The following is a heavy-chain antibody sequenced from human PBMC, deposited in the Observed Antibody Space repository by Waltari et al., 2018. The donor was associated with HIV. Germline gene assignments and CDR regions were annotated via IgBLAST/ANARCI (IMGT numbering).Heavy chain of an antibody. Sequence: QVQLVQSGAEVKKPGASVKVSCRTSGYIFTSDGIGWVRQAPGKGLEWMGWSSAYNGNTHYAQTFQGRVTMTRDTSTSTAYMELRSLASDDTAVYFCARGEQVDYYFDYWGQGTLVTVSS. J-gene: IGHJ4*02. V-gene: IGHV1-18*01. CDR2: SSAYNGNT. CDR3: ARGEQVDYYFDY. CDR1: GYIFTSDG. D-gene: IGHD1-26*01.